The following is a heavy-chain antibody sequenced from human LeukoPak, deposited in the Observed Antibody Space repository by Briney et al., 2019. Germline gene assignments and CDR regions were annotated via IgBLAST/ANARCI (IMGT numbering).Heavy chain of an antibody. CDR3: AKDSAGDYLFDY. Sequence: GGSLRLSCAASGFTFSSYAMSWVRQAPGKGLEWVSAISGSGGSTYYSDSVKGRFTISRDNSKNTLYLQMNSLRAEDTAVYYCAKDSAGDYLFDYWGQGTLVTVSS. D-gene: IGHD4-17*01. J-gene: IGHJ4*02. CDR1: GFTFSSYA. V-gene: IGHV3-23*01. CDR2: ISGSGGST.